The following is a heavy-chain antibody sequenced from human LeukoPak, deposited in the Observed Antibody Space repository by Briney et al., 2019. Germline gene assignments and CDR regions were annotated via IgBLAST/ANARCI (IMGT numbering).Heavy chain of an antibody. CDR1: GFTVSSNY. CDR2: IYSGGST. D-gene: IGHD6-13*01. Sequence: GGSLRLSCAASGFTVSSNYMSWVRQAPGKGLEWVSVIYSGGSTYYADSVKGRFTISRDNSKNTLYLQMNSLRAEETAVYYCARDPAAAGFFDIWGQGTMVTVPS. CDR3: ARDPAAAGFFDI. V-gene: IGHV3-53*01. J-gene: IGHJ3*02.